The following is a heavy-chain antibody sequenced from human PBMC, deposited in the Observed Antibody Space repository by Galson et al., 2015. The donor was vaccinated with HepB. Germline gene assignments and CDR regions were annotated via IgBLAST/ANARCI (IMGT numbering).Heavy chain of an antibody. V-gene: IGHV1-18*01. CDR2: INAYSRNT. Sequence: SVKVSCKASGYTFSSYSITWVRQAPGQGLEWMGWINAYSRNTNYARQLQGRVTMTTDTSTSTAYMELRSLRSDDTAVYYCARGALVAVVDATQNNWFDPWGQGILVTVSS. D-gene: IGHD2-15*01. CDR1: GYTFSSYS. CDR3: ARGALVAVVDATQNNWFDP. J-gene: IGHJ5*02.